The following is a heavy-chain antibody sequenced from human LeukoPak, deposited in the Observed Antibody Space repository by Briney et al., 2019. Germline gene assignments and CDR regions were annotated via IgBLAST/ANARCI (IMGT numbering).Heavy chain of an antibody. CDR1: GGSISSYY. Sequence: PSETLSLTCTVSGGSISSYYWSWIRQPPGKGLEWIGYIYYSGSTNYNPSLKSRVTISVDTSKNQFSLKLSSVTAADTAVYYCARGLIGWPFDYWGQGTLVTASS. V-gene: IGHV4-59*01. J-gene: IGHJ4*02. CDR2: IYYSGST. D-gene: IGHD3-16*02. CDR3: ARGLIGWPFDY.